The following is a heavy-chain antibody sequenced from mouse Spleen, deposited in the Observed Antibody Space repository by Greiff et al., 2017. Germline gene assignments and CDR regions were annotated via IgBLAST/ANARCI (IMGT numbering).Heavy chain of an antibody. CDR3: ARRDDGYSYYFDY. V-gene: IGHV5-9-3*01. CDR1: GFTFSSYA. CDR2: ISSGGSYT. Sequence: EVQRVESGGGLVKPGGSLKLSCAASGFTFSSYAMSWVRQTPEKRLEWVATISSGGSYTYYPDSVKGRFTISRDNAKNTLYLQMSSLRSEDTAMYYCARRDDGYSYYFDYWGQGTTLTVSS. J-gene: IGHJ2*01. D-gene: IGHD2-3*01.